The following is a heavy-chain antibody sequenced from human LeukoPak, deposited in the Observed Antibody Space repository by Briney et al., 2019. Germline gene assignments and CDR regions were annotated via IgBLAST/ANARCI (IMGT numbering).Heavy chain of an antibody. CDR1: GGSISSSSYY. V-gene: IGHV4-39*01. CDR3: ARQGRSDDFWSGYYPDY. J-gene: IGHJ4*02. Sequence: PSETLSLTCTVPGGSISSSSYYWGWIRQPPGKGLEWIGSIYYSGSTYYNPSLKSRVTISVDTSKNQFSLKLSSVTAADTAVYYCARQGRSDDFWSGYYPDYWGQGTLVTVSS. CDR2: IYYSGST. D-gene: IGHD3-3*01.